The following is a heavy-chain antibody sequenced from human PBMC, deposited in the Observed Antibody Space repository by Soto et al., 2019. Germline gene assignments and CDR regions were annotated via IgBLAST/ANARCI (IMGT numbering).Heavy chain of an antibody. V-gene: IGHV1-46*01. CDR3: ARDGTFDY. D-gene: IGHD1-7*01. CDR2: INPAGGTT. Sequence: QVQLVQSGAEVNKPGASVKVSCQASGYTFTRYFMQWVRQAPGQGLEWMGLINPAGGTTSYAQQFHGRVTMTRDTSTSTVYMKLSSLRSEDTAVYYCARDGTFDYWGQGTLVTVSS. J-gene: IGHJ4*02. CDR1: GYTFTRYF.